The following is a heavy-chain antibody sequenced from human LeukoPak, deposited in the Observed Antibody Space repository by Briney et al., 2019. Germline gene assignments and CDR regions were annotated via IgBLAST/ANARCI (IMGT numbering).Heavy chain of an antibody. CDR1: GYSFTSYW. J-gene: IGHJ4*02. D-gene: IGHD2-2*01. Sequence: GGSLNISCKGSGYSFTSYWIGWVRQMPGKGLDWMGIIFLGDSDTRYSPSFQGQVTISADKYISTSYLQWSSRKASDTAMYYCARAGYGQLPTYYFDYWGQGTLVTVSS. CDR2: IFLGDSDT. CDR3: ARAGYGQLPTYYFDY. V-gene: IGHV5-51*01.